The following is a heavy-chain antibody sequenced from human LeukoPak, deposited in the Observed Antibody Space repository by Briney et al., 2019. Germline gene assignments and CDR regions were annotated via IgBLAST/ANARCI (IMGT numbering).Heavy chain of an antibody. J-gene: IGHJ4*02. CDR1: GYTFTVCY. D-gene: IGHD2-15*01. V-gene: IGHV1-2*06. Sequence: ASVKVSCKASGYTFTVCYMHWVRQAPGQGLEWMGRISPGSGDTNYAQKFQGRVTMTRDTSITTAYMELSRLRSDDTAVYYCARDGGLDYWGQGTPVTVSS. CDR2: ISPGSGDT. CDR3: ARDGGLDY.